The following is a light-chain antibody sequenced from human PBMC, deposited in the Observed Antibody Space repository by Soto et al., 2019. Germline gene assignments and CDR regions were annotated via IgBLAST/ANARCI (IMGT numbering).Light chain of an antibody. CDR3: QQYVNYPWT. CDR1: QRISSW. V-gene: IGKV1-5*03. CDR2: KAS. Sequence: DIQITQSPSTLSASVGDRVTITCRASQRISSWLAWYQLKPGKAPNLLIYKASTLESGVPSRFSGSGSGTEFTLTISSLQHDDFATYYCQQYVNYPWTFGPGTKVEIK. J-gene: IGKJ1*01.